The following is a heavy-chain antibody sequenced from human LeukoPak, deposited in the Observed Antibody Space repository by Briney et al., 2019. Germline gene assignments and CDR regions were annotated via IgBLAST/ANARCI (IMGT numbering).Heavy chain of an antibody. V-gene: IGHV1-69*05. CDR2: IIPIFGTA. D-gene: IGHD3-3*01. CDR1: GGTFSSYA. CDR3: ATHTIFTRNFDY. J-gene: IGHJ4*02. Sequence: SAKVSCKASGGTFSSYAISWVRQAPRQGLEWMGGIIPIFGTANYAQKFQGRVTITTDESTSTAYMELSSLRSEDTAVYYCATHTIFTRNFDYWGQGTLVTVSS.